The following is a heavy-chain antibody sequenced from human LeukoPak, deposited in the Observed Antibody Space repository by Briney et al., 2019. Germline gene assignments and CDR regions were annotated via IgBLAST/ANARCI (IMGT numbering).Heavy chain of an antibody. V-gene: IGHV3-23*01. J-gene: IGHJ4*02. CDR2: ISDDGRST. Sequence: GGSLRLSCAASGFTVITNDMTWVRQAPGKGLEWVSSISDDGRSTYYADSVKGRFTISKDNSKNTMYLQMNNLRAEDTAIYYCAKRVPYTSSSVYFDYWGQGTLVTVSS. D-gene: IGHD6-6*01. CDR1: GFTVITND. CDR3: AKRVPYTSSSVYFDY.